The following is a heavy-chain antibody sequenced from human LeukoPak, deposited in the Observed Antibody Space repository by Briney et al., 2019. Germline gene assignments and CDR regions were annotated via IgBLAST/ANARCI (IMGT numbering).Heavy chain of an antibody. V-gene: IGHV3-23*01. D-gene: IGHD4-17*01. CDR1: GFSFTNYW. Sequence: GGSLRLSCAASGFSFTNYWMSWVRQAPGKGLEWVSTISGSDGTTYYADSVEGRFTISRDNSKNTLYLQMNSLRAEDTAVYYCAKDFWVYGDYDVNWFDPWGQGTLVTVSS. J-gene: IGHJ5*02. CDR3: AKDFWVYGDYDVNWFDP. CDR2: ISGSDGTT.